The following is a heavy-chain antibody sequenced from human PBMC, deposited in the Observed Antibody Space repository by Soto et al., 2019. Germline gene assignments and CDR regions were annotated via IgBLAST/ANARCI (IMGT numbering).Heavy chain of an antibody. D-gene: IGHD6-19*01. CDR2: ISGSGGST. CDR3: AKGSSGWYERFDY. J-gene: IGHJ4*02. V-gene: IGHV3-23*01. Sequence: EVQLLESGGGLVQPGGSLRLSCAASGFTFSSYVRSWVRQAPGKGLEWVSAISGSGGSTYYADSVKGRFTISRNNSTNTLYLQMNSLRAEDTAVYYCAKGSSGWYERFDYWGQGTLVTVSS. CDR1: GFTFSSYV.